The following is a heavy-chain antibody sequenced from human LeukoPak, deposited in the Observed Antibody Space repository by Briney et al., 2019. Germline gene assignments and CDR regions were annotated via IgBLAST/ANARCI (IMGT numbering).Heavy chain of an antibody. CDR1: GFTFSSNW. CDR3: VRDLGGRSGH. D-gene: IGHD1-26*01. CDR2: INEDGSTT. Sequence: GGSLRLSCAASGFTFSSNWTHWVRQAPGKGLVWVSRINEDGSTTNYADSVKGRSTIFRDNAKNTLYLQMNSLRAEDTAVYYCVRDLGGRSGHWGQGTLVTVPS. J-gene: IGHJ4*02. V-gene: IGHV3-74*01.